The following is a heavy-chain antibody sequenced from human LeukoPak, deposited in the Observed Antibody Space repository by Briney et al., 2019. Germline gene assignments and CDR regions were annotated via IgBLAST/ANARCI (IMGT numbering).Heavy chain of an antibody. CDR1: GFTFSSYG. CDR3: ARELPRYYDSSGYFPFDY. J-gene: IGHJ4*02. CDR2: IWYDGSNK. V-gene: IGHV3-33*01. D-gene: IGHD3-22*01. Sequence: GGSLRLSCAASGFTFSSYGMHWVRQAPGKGLEWVAVIWYDGSNKYYADSVKGRFTISRDNSKNTLYLQMNSLGAEDTAVYYCARELPRYYDSSGYFPFDYWGQGTLVTVSS.